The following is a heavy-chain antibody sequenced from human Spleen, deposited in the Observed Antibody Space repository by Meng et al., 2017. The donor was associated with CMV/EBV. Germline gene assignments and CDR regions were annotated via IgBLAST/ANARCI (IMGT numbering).Heavy chain of an antibody. D-gene: IGHD2-15*01. V-gene: IGHV3-53*05. CDR2: VYSGGNT. CDR1: GFTVSSNY. J-gene: IGHJ4*02. Sequence: GESLKISCAASGFTVSSNYMSWVRQAPGKGLEWVLVVYSGGNTYYADSVKGRFTISRDNSKNTLYLQMNGLRAEDTALYYCARGYCSGGSCYLGGYWGQGTLVTVSS. CDR3: ARGYCSGGSCYLGGY.